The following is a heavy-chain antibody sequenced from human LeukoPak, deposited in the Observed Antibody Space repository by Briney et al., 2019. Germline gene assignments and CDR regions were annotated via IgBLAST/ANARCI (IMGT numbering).Heavy chain of an antibody. D-gene: IGHD3-22*01. Sequence: SETLSLTCTASGGSISSYYWSWIRQPAGKGLEWIGRIYTSGSTNYNPSLQSRVTMSVDTTKNQFSLKLSSVTAADTAVYCCAREGYDSSGYHSYFFDYWGQGTLDTVSS. J-gene: IGHJ4*02. CDR1: GGSISSYY. CDR3: AREGYDSSGYHSYFFDY. V-gene: IGHV4-4*07. CDR2: IYTSGST.